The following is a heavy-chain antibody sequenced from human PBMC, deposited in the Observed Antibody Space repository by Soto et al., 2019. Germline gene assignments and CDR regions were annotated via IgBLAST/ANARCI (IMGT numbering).Heavy chain of an antibody. V-gene: IGHV4-59*01. CDR2: IYYSGST. Sequence: SETLSLTCTVSGGSISSYYWSWIRQPPGKGLEWIGYIYYSGSTNYNPSLKSRVTISVDTSKNQFSLKLSSVTAADTAVYYCARVNLRLIDYWGQGTLVTVSS. CDR3: ARVNLRLIDY. CDR1: GGSISSYY. J-gene: IGHJ4*02. D-gene: IGHD3-9*01.